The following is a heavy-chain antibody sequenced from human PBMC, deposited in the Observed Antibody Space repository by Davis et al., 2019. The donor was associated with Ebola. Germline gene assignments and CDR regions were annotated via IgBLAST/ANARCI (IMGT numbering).Heavy chain of an antibody. CDR2: INGRADFT. V-gene: IGHV3-23*01. J-gene: IGHJ4*02. D-gene: IGHD7-27*01. Sequence: PGGSLRLSCAGSGFTFSSYTMNWVRQAPGKGLEWVSNINGRADFTSYSASVRGRFTISRDNSKNILFLQMDGLRADDTATYYCWKDPNWGSGYWGQGALVTVSS. CDR1: GFTFSSYT. CDR3: WKDPNWGSGY.